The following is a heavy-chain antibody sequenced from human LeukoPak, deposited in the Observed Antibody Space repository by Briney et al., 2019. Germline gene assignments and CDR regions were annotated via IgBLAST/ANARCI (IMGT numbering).Heavy chain of an antibody. CDR1: SGSINSYY. CDR3: GRQGYTASHYFFDY. J-gene: IGHJ4*02. V-gene: IGHV4-4*07. D-gene: IGHD2-2*02. CDR2: ICTTGAT. Sequence: SETLSLTCTVSSGSINSYYWGWVRQPPGKGLEWIGRICTTGATQYNPSLKSRVTMSVDTSTNQFSLNLRSMTAADTAVYYCGRQGYTASHYFFDYWSQGSLVAVS.